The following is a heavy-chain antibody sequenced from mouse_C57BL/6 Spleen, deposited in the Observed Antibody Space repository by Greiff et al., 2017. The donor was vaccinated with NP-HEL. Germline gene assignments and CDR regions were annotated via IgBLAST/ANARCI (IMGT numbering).Heavy chain of an antibody. D-gene: IGHD2-4*01. CDR2: IDPSDSYT. V-gene: IGHV1-69*01. CDR3: ARVLPHYDSYYFDY. CDR1: GYTFTSYW. J-gene: IGHJ2*01. Sequence: QVQLQQPGAELVMPGASVKLSCKASGYTFTSYWMHWVKQRPGQGLEWIGEIDPSDSYTNYNQKFKGKSTLTVDKSSSTAYMQLSSLTSEDSAVYYCARVLPHYDSYYFDYWGQGTTLTVSS.